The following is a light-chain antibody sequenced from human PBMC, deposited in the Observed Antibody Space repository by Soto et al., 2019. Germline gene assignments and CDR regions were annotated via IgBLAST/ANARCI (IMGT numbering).Light chain of an antibody. Sequence: EIVMTQSPATLSVSPGERATLSCRASQSVSSNLAWYQQKPGQAPRLLIHGASTRATGIPARFSGSGSGTEFTLTISSLQSEDFAVYYCQQYNKWPPRTFGQGTKVEIK. V-gene: IGKV3-15*01. CDR3: QQYNKWPPRT. CDR2: GAS. J-gene: IGKJ1*01. CDR1: QSVSSN.